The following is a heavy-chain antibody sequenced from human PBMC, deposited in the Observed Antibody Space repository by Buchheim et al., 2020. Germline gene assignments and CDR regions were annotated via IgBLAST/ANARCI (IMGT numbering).Heavy chain of an antibody. J-gene: IGHJ4*02. V-gene: IGHV4-59*08. CDR2: IYYSGST. CDR1: GGSISSYY. Sequence: QVQLQESGPGLVKPSETLSLTCTVSGGSISSYYWSWIRQPPGKGLEWIGYIYYSGSTNYNPSLKSRVTISVDTSKNQFSLKLRSVTAGDTAVYYCARMRRGYCSSTSCGGTPDYWGQGTL. D-gene: IGHD2-2*01. CDR3: ARMRRGYCSSTSCGGTPDY.